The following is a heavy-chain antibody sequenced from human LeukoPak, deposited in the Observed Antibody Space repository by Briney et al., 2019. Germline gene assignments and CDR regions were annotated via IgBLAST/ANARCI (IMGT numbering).Heavy chain of an antibody. Sequence: SETLSLTCAVYGGSFSGYYWSWIRQPPGKGLEWIGEINHSGSTNYNPSHKSRVTISVDTSKNQFSLKLSSVTTADTAVYYCARLLSSGYLYYFDYWGQGTLVTVSS. CDR2: INHSGST. V-gene: IGHV4-34*01. J-gene: IGHJ4*02. CDR3: ARLLSSGYLYYFDY. CDR1: GGSFSGYY. D-gene: IGHD6-19*01.